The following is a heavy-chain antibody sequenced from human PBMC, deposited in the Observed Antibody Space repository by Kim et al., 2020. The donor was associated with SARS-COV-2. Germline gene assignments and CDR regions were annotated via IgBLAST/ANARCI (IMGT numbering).Heavy chain of an antibody. V-gene: IGHV4-34*01. CDR3: ARDIRGLVLPIGYYYYGMDV. CDR1: GGSFSGYY. CDR2: INHSGST. D-gene: IGHD1-7*01. Sequence: SETLSLTCAVYGGSFSGYYWSWIRQPPGKGLEWIGEINHSGSTNYNPSLKSRVTISVDTSKNQFSLKLSSVTAADTAVYYCARDIRGLVLPIGYYYYGMDVWGQGTTVTVSS. J-gene: IGHJ6*02.